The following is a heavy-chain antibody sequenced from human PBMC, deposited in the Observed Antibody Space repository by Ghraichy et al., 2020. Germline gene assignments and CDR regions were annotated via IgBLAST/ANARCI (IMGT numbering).Heavy chain of an antibody. J-gene: IGHJ4*02. D-gene: IGHD4-17*01. V-gene: IGHV4-34*01. CDR2: ISHSGST. CDR3: AKGGSGVYGDTYYFDY. Sequence: SETLSLTCAVYAGSFSGFYWSWIRQLPGKGLEWIGEISHSGSTNNNPTLKSRVPISVDTPKKQFSLKLGSVTVADTAVHYCAKGGSGVYGDTYYFDYWGRGTLVTGS. CDR1: AGSFSGFY.